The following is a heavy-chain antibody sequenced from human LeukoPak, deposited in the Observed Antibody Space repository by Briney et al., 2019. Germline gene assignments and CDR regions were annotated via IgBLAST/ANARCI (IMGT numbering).Heavy chain of an antibody. J-gene: IGHJ6*03. Sequence: SETLSLTCTVSSGSISSSNYYWSWLRQPPGKGLDWFGYIFYSGSTNYNPSLKSRVTISVDTSKNQFSLKLSSVTAADTAVYYCARSVEGYCRGGSCYYYSYYMDVWGKGTTVTVSS. CDR2: IFYSGST. D-gene: IGHD2-15*01. CDR3: ARSVEGYCRGGSCYYYSYYMDV. CDR1: SGSISSSNYY. V-gene: IGHV4-61*01.